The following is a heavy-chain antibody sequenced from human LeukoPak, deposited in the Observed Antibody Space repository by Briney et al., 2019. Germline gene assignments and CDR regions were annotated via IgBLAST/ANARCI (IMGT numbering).Heavy chain of an antibody. CDR2: IYYSGST. J-gene: IGHJ6*02. V-gene: IGHV4-59*01. Sequence: PSETLSLTCTVSGGSTSSYYWSWIRQPPGKGLEWIGYIYYSGSTNYNPSLKSRVTISVDTSKNQFSLKLSSVTAADTAVYYCARGPASYYYGMDVWGQGTTVTVSS. CDR3: ARGPASYYYGMDV. CDR1: GGSTSSYY.